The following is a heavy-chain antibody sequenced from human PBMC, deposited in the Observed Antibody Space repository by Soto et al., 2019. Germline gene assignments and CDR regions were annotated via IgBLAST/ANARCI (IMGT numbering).Heavy chain of an antibody. CDR3: AKDLYSSSSENDYFDY. CDR2: ISGSGGST. CDR1: GFTFSSYA. Sequence: GGSLRLSCAASGFTFSSYAMSWVRQAPGKGLEWVSAISGSGGSTYYADSVKGRFTISRDNSKNTLYLQMNSLRAEDTGVYYCAKDLYSSSSENDYFDYWGQGTLVTVSS. J-gene: IGHJ4*02. D-gene: IGHD6-6*01. V-gene: IGHV3-23*01.